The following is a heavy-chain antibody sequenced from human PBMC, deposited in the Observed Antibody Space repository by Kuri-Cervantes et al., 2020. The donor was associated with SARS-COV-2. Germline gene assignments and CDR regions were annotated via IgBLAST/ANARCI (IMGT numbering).Heavy chain of an antibody. J-gene: IGHJ4*02. Sequence: SETLSLTCTVSGASSNTYYWGWIRQPPGKGLEWIGNIFTSGRTNYNPSLSSRVTISLDTTKSLVSLKLTSVTAADTAVYFCARHPRLEASRNYYFDYWGQGTLVTVSS. CDR1: GASSNTYY. CDR3: ARHPRLEASRNYYFDY. V-gene: IGHV4-59*08. CDR2: IFTSGRT.